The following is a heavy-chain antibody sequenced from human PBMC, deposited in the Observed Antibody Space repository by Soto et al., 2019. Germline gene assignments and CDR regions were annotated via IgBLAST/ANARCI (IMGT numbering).Heavy chain of an antibody. CDR1: GGSISSYY. CDR2: IYYSGST. D-gene: IGHD5-12*01. J-gene: IGHJ5*02. V-gene: IGHV4-59*08. Sequence: PSETLSLTCTVSGGSISSYYWSWIRQPPGKGLEWIGYIYYSGSTNYNPSLKSRVTISVDTSKNQFSLKLSSVTAADTAVYYCARLQFDEWLRFVPWFDPWGQGTLVTVSS. CDR3: ARLQFDEWLRFVPWFDP.